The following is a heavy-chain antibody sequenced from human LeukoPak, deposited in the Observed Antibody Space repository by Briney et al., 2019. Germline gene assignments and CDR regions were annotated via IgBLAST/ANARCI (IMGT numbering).Heavy chain of an antibody. V-gene: IGHV4-39*07. D-gene: IGHD6-19*01. CDR3: ARARGWYVTDY. CDR2: ISYSGST. CDR1: GDSISNGRYY. J-gene: IGHJ4*02. Sequence: SETLSLTCTISGDSISNGRYYWGWIRQPPGKGLEWIGSISYSGSTYYNPSLKSRVTISVDTSKNQFSLKLSSVTAADTAVYYCARARGWYVTDYWGQGTLVTVS.